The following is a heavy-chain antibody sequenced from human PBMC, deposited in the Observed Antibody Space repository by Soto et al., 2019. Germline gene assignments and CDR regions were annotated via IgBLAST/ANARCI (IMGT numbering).Heavy chain of an antibody. D-gene: IGHD3-3*01. CDR3: AREAIFGVVRSPYMDV. J-gene: IGHJ6*03. CDR1: GGSFSGYY. CDR2: INHSGST. Sequence: SETLSLTCAVYGGSFSGYYWSWIRQPPGKGLEWIGEINHSGSTNYNPSLKSRVTISVDTSKNQFSLKLSSVTAADTAVYYCAREAIFGVVRSPYMDVWGKGTTVTVS. V-gene: IGHV4-34*01.